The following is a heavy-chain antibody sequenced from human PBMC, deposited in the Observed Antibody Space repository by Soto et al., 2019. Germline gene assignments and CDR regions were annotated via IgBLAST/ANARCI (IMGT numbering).Heavy chain of an antibody. J-gene: IGHJ4*02. CDR2: INHSGST. V-gene: IGHV4-34*01. CDR1: GGSFSGYY. D-gene: IGHD3-22*01. Sequence: SETLSLTCAVYGGSFSGYYWSWIRQPPGKGLEWIGEINHSGSTNYNPSLKSRVTISVDTSKNQFSLKLSSVTAADTAVYYCARAPGDYYDGSGSLYFDYWGQGTLVTVSS. CDR3: ARAPGDYYDGSGSLYFDY.